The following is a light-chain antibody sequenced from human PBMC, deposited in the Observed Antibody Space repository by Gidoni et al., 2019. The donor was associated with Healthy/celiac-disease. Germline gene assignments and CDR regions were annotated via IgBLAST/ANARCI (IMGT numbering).Light chain of an antibody. CDR2: DAS. CDR1: QSVSSY. CDR3: QQRSNWPRVT. Sequence: EIVSTQSPATLSLSPGERATLSCSASQSVSSYLAWYQQKPGQAPRLLIYDASNRATGIPARCSGSGSGTDFTLTISSLEPEDFAVYYCQQRSNWPRVTFGPGTKVDIK. V-gene: IGKV3-11*01. J-gene: IGKJ3*01.